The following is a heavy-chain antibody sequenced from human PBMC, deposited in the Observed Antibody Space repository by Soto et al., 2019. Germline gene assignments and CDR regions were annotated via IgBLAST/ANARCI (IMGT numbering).Heavy chain of an antibody. CDR3: AADRYCSGGSCYDAFDI. V-gene: IGHV1-58*02. CDR2: IVVGSGNT. J-gene: IGHJ3*02. D-gene: IGHD2-15*01. CDR1: GFTFTSSA. Sequence: VKVSCKASGFTFTSSAMQWVRQARGQRLEWIGWIVVGSGNTNYAQKFQERVTITRDMSTSTAYMELSSLRSEDTAVYYCAADRYCSGGSCYDAFDIWGQGTMVTVSS.